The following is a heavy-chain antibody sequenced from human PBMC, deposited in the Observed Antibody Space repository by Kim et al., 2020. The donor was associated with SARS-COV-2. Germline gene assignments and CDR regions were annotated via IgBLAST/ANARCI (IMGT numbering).Heavy chain of an antibody. CDR1: GFTFSSYA. D-gene: IGHD3-22*01. CDR3: AKDGTFGYYDSSGYYYGGMTFDY. CDR2: ISGSGGST. V-gene: IGHV3-23*01. J-gene: IGHJ4*02. Sequence: GGSLRLSCAASGFTFSSYAMSWVRQAPGKGLEWVSAISGSGGSTYYADSVKGRFTISRDNSRNTLYLQMNSLRAEDTAVYYCAKDGTFGYYDSSGYYYGGMTFDYWGQGTLVTVSS.